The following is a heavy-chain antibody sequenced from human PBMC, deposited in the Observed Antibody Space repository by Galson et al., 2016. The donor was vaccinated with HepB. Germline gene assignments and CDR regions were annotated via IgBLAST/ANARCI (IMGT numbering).Heavy chain of an antibody. J-gene: IGHJ3*01. D-gene: IGHD3-9*01. V-gene: IGHV3-53*01. CDR3: ARVYGGDWLNLHILDL. CDR1: GFTVSVNY. CDR2: IHNVGST. Sequence: SLRLSCAASGFTVSVNYMSWVRQAPGKGLEWVSVIHNVGSTYYIDSVKGRFTISRDNPKNTLYLQMNSLRAEDTAVYYCARVYGGDWLNLHILDLWGQGAMVTVSS.